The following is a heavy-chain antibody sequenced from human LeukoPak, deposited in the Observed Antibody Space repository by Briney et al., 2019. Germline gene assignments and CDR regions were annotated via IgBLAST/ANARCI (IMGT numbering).Heavy chain of an antibody. D-gene: IGHD4-17*01. J-gene: IGHJ4*02. V-gene: IGHV3-48*01. CDR3: ARDPDGDYDFDY. CDR1: GFSFSDYG. Sequence: PGGSLRLSCAASGFSFSDYGMNWVRRAPGKGLEWLSHINSNGAVISYADSVKGRFTISRDTAKSSLYLQMNSLQIEDMAIYFCARDPDGDYDFDYWGQGTLVTVSS. CDR2: INSNGAVI.